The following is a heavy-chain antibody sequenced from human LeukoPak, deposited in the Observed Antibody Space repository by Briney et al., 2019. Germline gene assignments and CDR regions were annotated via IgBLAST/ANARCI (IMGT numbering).Heavy chain of an antibody. D-gene: IGHD4-17*01. J-gene: IGHJ4*02. V-gene: IGHV4-4*07. CDR3: SAMVTTRVKTAFDY. Sequence: SETLSLTCTVSVGSISSYYWSWIRQPAGKELEWIGRLYTSGSTNYNPSLKSRVTMSVDTSKNQFSLKLSSVTAADTAVYYCSAMVTTRVKTAFDYWGQGTLVTVSS. CDR2: LYTSGST. CDR1: VGSISSYY.